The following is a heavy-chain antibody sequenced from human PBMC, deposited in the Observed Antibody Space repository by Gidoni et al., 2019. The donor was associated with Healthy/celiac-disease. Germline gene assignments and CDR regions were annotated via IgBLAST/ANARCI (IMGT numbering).Heavy chain of an antibody. D-gene: IGHD3-3*01. Sequence: AASGFTFSSYAMSWVRQAPGKGLEWFSAISGSCGRKYSADSGKGRFTIARDNSKNTLYRQMNSLRAEDTAVYYCAKALTIFGGGEAWGQGTLVTVSS. V-gene: IGHV3-23*01. CDR3: AKALTIFGGGEA. CDR1: GFTFSSYA. CDR2: ISGSCGRK. J-gene: IGHJ5*02.